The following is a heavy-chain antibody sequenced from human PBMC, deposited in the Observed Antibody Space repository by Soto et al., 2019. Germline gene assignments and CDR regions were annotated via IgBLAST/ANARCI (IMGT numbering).Heavy chain of an antibody. D-gene: IGHD2-15*01. J-gene: IGHJ4*02. CDR3: ARDHGVVAATPFDY. Sequence: QVQLVESGGGLVKPGGSLRLSCAASGFTFSDYYMSWIRQAPGKGLEWVSYINSSSSYTNYADSVKGRFTISRDNAKNSLYLQMNSLRAEDTAVYYCARDHGVVAATPFDYWGQGTLVTVSS. CDR1: GFTFSDYY. CDR2: INSSSSYT. V-gene: IGHV3-11*05.